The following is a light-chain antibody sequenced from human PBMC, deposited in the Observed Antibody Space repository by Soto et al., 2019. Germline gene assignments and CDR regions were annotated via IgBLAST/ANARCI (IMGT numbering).Light chain of an antibody. V-gene: IGKV3-11*01. Sequence: NVLTHSPGTLSWSPGERATLSCSASQSVSSYLAWYQQKPGQAPRLLIYDASNRATGIPARFSGSGSGTDFTLTISSLEPEDFAIYYCQQRQYWPPITFGQGTRLEIK. CDR2: DAS. CDR3: QQRQYWPPIT. CDR1: QSVSSY. J-gene: IGKJ5*01.